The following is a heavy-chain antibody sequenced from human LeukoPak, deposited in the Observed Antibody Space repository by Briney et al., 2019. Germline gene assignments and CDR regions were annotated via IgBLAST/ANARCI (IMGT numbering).Heavy chain of an antibody. V-gene: IGHV1-2*02. CDR3: ARGPVLRFLEWFPPDY. CDR1: GYTFTGYY. D-gene: IGHD3-3*01. CDR2: INPNSGGT. J-gene: IGHJ4*02. Sequence: GASVKVSCKASGYTFTGYYMHWVRQAPGQGLEWMGWINPNSGGTSYAQKFQGRVTMTRDTSISTAYMELSRLRSDDTAVYYCARGPVLRFLEWFPPDYWGQGTLVTVSS.